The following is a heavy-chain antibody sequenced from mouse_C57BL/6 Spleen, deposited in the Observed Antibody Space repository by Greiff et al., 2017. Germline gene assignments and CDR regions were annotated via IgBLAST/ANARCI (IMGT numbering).Heavy chain of an antibody. V-gene: IGHV1-55*01. J-gene: IGHJ1*03. CDR3: ARYYDYRGWYFDV. D-gene: IGHD2-4*01. CDR2: IYPGSGST. Sequence: VQLQQPGAELVKPGASVKMSCKASGYTFTSYWITWVKQRPGQGLEWIGDIYPGSGSTNYNEKFKSKATLTVDTSSSTAYMQLSSLTSEDSAVYCCARYYDYRGWYFDVWGTGTTVTVSS. CDR1: GYTFTSYW.